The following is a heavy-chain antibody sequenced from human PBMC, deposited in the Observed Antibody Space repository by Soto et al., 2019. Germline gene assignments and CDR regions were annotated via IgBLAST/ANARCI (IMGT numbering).Heavy chain of an antibody. CDR1: GYTFTNYW. CDR3: AASIFYYGMDV. CDR2: IYPGDSDT. J-gene: IGHJ6*02. Sequence: GESLKISCKGSGYTFTNYWIGWVRQMPGKGLEWMGIIYPGDSDTKYNPSLQGQVTISADKSITTTYLQWSSLKASDTAIHYCAASIFYYGMDVWGQGTTVTVYS. V-gene: IGHV5-51*01.